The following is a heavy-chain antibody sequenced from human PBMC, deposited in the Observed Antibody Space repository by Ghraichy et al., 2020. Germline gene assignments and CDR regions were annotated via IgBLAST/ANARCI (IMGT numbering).Heavy chain of an antibody. D-gene: IGHD1-26*01. CDR1: GFTFSSYE. V-gene: IGHV3-48*03. J-gene: IGHJ4*02. Sequence: GGSLRLSCAASGFTFSSYEMNWVRQAPGKGLEWVSYISSSGSTIYYADSVKGRFTISRDNAKKSLYLQMNSLRAEDTAIYYCARETSGSPGYHFDYWGQGTLVTVSS. CDR3: ARETSGSPGYHFDY. CDR2: ISSSGSTI.